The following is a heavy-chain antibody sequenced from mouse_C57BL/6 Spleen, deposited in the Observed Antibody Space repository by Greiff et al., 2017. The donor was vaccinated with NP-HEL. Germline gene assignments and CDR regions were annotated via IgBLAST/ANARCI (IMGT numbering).Heavy chain of an antibody. Sequence: EVQLVESGGGLVQPKGSLKLSCAASGFSFNTYAMNWVRQAPGKGLEWVARIRSKSNNYATYYADSVKDRFTISRDDSESMLYLQMNNLKTEDTAMYDCVRSGGNYPYWYCEVWGTGTTVTVSS. CDR2: IRSKSNNYAT. CDR1: GFSFNTYA. D-gene: IGHD2-1*01. V-gene: IGHV10-1*01. CDR3: VRSGGNYPYWYCEV. J-gene: IGHJ1*03.